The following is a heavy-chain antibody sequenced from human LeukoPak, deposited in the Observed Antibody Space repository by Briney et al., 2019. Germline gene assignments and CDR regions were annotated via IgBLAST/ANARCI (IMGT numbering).Heavy chain of an antibody. CDR1: GFTFSSYA. CDR3: AKDLKMANTPYYLDY. Sequence: GGSLRLSCAASGFTFSSYAMSWVRQAPGKGLEWVSAISGSGGSTYYADSVKGRLTISRDNSKNTLYLQMNSLRAEDTAVYYCAKDLKMANTPYYLDYWGQGTLVTVSS. V-gene: IGHV3-23*01. CDR2: ISGSGGST. D-gene: IGHD5-24*01. J-gene: IGHJ4*02.